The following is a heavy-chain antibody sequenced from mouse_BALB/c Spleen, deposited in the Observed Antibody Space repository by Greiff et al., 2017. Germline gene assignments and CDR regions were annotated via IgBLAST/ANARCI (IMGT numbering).Heavy chain of an antibody. CDR2: INPSNGGT. V-gene: IGHV1S81*02. D-gene: IGHD2-14*01. J-gene: IGHJ4*01. Sequence: VQLQPSGAEMVKPGASVKLSCKASCYTFTRYYIYWVKPRPGQGLEWIGEINPSNGGTNFNEKFKSKATLTVDKSSSTAYMQLSSLTSEDSAVYYCTRGGRYDGDYYAMDYWGQGTSVTVSS. CDR3: TRGGRYDGDYYAMDY. CDR1: CYTFTRYY.